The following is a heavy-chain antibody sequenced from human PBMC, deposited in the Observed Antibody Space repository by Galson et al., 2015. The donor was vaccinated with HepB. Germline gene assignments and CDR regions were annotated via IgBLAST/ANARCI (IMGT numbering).Heavy chain of an antibody. CDR1: GFTFSSYW. V-gene: IGHV3-7*01. D-gene: IGHD3-22*01. Sequence: SLRLSCAAPGFTFSSYWMSWVRQAPGKGLEWVANIKQDGSEKYYVDSVKGRFTISGDNAKNSLYLQMNSLRAEDTAVYYCARAGYDDLPLYGMDVWGQGTTITVSS. CDR3: ARAGYDDLPLYGMDV. CDR2: IKQDGSEK. J-gene: IGHJ6*02.